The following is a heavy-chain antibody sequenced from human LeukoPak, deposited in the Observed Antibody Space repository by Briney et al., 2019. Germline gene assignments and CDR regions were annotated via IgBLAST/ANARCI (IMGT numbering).Heavy chain of an antibody. V-gene: IGHV4-34*01. D-gene: IGHD3-10*01. Sequence: SETLSLTCAVYGGSFSGYYWSWIRQPPGKGLEWIGEINHSGSTNCNPSLKSRVTISVDTSKNQFSPKLSSVTAADTAVYYCARVSGSYGSGSYLDYWGQGTLVTVSS. CDR1: GGSFSGYY. CDR2: INHSGST. J-gene: IGHJ4*02. CDR3: ARVSGSYGSGSYLDY.